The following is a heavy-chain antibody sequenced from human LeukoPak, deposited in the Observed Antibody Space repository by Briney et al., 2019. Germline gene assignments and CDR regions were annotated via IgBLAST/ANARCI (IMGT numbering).Heavy chain of an antibody. CDR3: ASSSSGWTELDY. CDR1: GGSISSGGYY. D-gene: IGHD6-19*01. V-gene: IGHV4-31*03. CDR2: IYYSGCT. J-gene: IGHJ4*02. Sequence: PSETLSLTCTVSGGSISSGGYYWSWIRQHPGKGLEWIGYIYYSGCTYYNPSLKSRVTISVDTSKNQFSLKLSSVTAADTAVYYCASSSSGWTELDYWGQGTLVTVSS.